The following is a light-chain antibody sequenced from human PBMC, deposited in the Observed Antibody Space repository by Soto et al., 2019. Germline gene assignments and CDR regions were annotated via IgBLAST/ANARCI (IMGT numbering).Light chain of an antibody. CDR2: GAS. V-gene: IGKV3-20*01. CDR1: QSVSSSY. CDR3: QQYGRA. Sequence: EIVLTQSPGTLSLSPGERATLSCRASQSVSSSYLAWYQQKPGQAPRLLIYGASSRATGIPDRFSGSGSGTDFTLTISRLEPGDFAVYYCQQYGRAFGQGTKLEVK. J-gene: IGKJ2*01.